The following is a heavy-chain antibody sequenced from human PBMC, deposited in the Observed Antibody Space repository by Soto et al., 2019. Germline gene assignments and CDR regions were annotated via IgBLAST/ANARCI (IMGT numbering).Heavy chain of an antibody. CDR1: GFTFSSYA. CDR2: ISYDGSNK. CDR3: ASTFPLDGSADY. V-gene: IGHV3-30-3*01. Sequence: PGGSLRLSCAASGFTFSSYAMHWVRQAPGKGLEWVAVISYDGSNKYYADSVKGRFTISRDNSKNTLYLQMNSLRAEDTAVYYCASTFPLDGSADYWGQGTLVTVSS. J-gene: IGHJ4*02. D-gene: IGHD3-10*01.